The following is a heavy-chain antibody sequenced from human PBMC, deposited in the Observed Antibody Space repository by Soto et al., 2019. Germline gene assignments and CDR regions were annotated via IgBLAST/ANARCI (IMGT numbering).Heavy chain of an antibody. Sequence: SETLSLTCTVSGGSISSYYWSWIRQPPGKGLEWIGYIYYSGSTNYNPSLKSRVTISVDTSKNQFSLKLSSVTAADTAVYYCAREGAMVTWYFDYWGQGTLVTVSS. CDR3: AREGAMVTWYFDY. CDR2: IYYSGST. J-gene: IGHJ4*02. D-gene: IGHD5-18*01. V-gene: IGHV4-59*01. CDR1: GGSISSYY.